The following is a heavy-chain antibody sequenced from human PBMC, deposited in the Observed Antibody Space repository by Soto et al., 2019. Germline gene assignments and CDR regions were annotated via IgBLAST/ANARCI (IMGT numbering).Heavy chain of an antibody. J-gene: IGHJ6*02. CDR1: GFTFSSYE. D-gene: IGHD3-9*01. Sequence: GGSLRLSCAASGFTFSSYEMNWVRQAPGKGLEWVSYISSSGSTIYYADSVKGRFTISRDNAKNSLYLQMNSLRAEDTAVYYCARDRYDILTGWVDYYGMDVWGQGTTVTVSS. CDR3: ARDRYDILTGWVDYYGMDV. V-gene: IGHV3-48*03. CDR2: ISSSGSTI.